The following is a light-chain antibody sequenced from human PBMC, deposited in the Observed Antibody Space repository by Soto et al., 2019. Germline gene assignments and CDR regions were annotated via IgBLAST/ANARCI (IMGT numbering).Light chain of an antibody. J-gene: IGKJ5*01. CDR2: DAS. V-gene: IGKV3-20*01. CDR3: QQFGSSPIT. Sequence: IVLTQSPGTLSLSPGERATLSCRTSQTVSSTYFARYQQRPGQAPRLLFSDASTRATGIPDRFSCSGSGRDFTLTISRLEPEDSALYYCQQFGSSPITFGQGTRLEIK. CDR1: QTVSSTY.